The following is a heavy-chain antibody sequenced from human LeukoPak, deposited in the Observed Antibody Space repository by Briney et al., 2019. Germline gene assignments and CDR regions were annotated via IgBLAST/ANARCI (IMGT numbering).Heavy chain of an antibody. CDR2: IYYSGST. V-gene: IGHV4-59*01. D-gene: IGHD3-22*01. Sequence: SETLSLTCTVSGGSISSYYWSWIRQPPGKGLEWIGYIYYSGSTNYNPSLKSRVTISVDTSKNQFSLKLSSVTAADTAVYYCAGVRYYYDSSVLDYWGQGTLVTVSS. J-gene: IGHJ4*02. CDR1: GGSISSYY. CDR3: AGVRYYYDSSVLDY.